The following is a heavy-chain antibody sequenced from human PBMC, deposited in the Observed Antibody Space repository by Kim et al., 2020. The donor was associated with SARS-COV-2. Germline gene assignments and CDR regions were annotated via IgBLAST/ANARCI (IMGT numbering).Heavy chain of an antibody. Sequence: GGSLRLSCAASGFTFSSYGMHWVRQAPGKGLEWVAVIWYDGSNKYYADSVKGRFTISRDNSKNTLYLQMNSLRAEDTAVYYCARDQRGYSYDHFDYWGQGTLVTVSS. CDR3: ARDQRGYSYDHFDY. V-gene: IGHV3-33*01. CDR1: GFTFSSYG. CDR2: IWYDGSNK. D-gene: IGHD5-18*01. J-gene: IGHJ4*02.